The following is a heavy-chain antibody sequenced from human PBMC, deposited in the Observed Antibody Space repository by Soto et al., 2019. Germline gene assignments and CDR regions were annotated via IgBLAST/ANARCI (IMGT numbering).Heavy chain of an antibody. CDR1: GGSISSYY. Sequence: SETLSLTCTVSGGSISSYYWSWIRQPPGKGLEWIGYIYYSGSTNYNPSLKSRVTISVDTSKNQFSLKLSSVTAADTAVYYCARGGYDYYYYYGMDVWGQGTTVTVSS. V-gene: IGHV4-59*01. D-gene: IGHD5-12*01. CDR2: IYYSGST. J-gene: IGHJ6*02. CDR3: ARGGYDYYYYYGMDV.